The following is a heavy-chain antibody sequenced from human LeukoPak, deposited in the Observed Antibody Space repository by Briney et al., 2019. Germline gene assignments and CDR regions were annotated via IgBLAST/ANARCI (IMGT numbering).Heavy chain of an antibody. D-gene: IGHD5-24*01. Sequence: GGSLRLSCAASGFTFSSYAMHWVRQAPGKGLEWVAVISYDGSNKYYADSVKGRFTISRDNSKNTLYLQMNSLRAEDTAVYYCARSGRDGNNVYWGQGTLVTVSS. J-gene: IGHJ4*02. CDR3: ARSGRDGNNVY. V-gene: IGHV3-30-3*01. CDR2: ISYDGSNK. CDR1: GFTFSSYA.